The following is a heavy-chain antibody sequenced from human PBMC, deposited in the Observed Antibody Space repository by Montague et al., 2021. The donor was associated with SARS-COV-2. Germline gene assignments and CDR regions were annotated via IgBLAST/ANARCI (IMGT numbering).Heavy chain of an antibody. Sequence: SETLSLTCTVSGGSISSSSYYWGWIRQPPGKGLEWIGSIYYSGSTYYNPSLKSRVTISVDTSKNQFSLKLSSVTAADTAVYYCARPPGAPYDILTGTYRPVDDYWGRGTLVTVSS. CDR3: ARPPGAPYDILTGTYRPVDDY. CDR1: GGSISSSSYY. CDR2: IYYSGST. D-gene: IGHD3-9*01. J-gene: IGHJ4*02. V-gene: IGHV4-39*01.